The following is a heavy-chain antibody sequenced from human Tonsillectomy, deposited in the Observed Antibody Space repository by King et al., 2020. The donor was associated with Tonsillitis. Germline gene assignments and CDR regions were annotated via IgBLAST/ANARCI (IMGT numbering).Heavy chain of an antibody. CDR3: AATYSPSSFSLGLNGMDV. J-gene: IGHJ6*02. V-gene: IGHV3-30*04. D-gene: IGHD6-6*01. CDR2: ISNDGSNK. CDR1: GFTFSSNS. Sequence: VQLVESGGGVVQPGRSLRLSCAASGFTFSSNSLHWVRRAPGKGLEWVAFISNDGSNKYYADSVKGRFTISRDNSKNTLYLQMNSLRAEDTAVYYCAATYSPSSFSLGLNGMDVWGQGTTVTVSS.